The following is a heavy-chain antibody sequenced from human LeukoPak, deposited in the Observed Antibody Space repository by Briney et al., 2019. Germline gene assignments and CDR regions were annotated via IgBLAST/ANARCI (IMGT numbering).Heavy chain of an antibody. CDR3: ARVSPHRKMSYGNQNWFDT. D-gene: IGHD3-16*01. V-gene: IGHV4-4*07. CDR2: IYTSGST. Sequence: SETLSLTCTVSGGSISSYYWSWIRQPAGKGLEWIGRIYTSGSTNYNPSLKSRVTMSVDTSKNQFSLKLSSVTAADTAVYYCARVSPHRKMSYGNQNWFDTWGQGTLVTVSS. CDR1: GGSISSYY. J-gene: IGHJ5*02.